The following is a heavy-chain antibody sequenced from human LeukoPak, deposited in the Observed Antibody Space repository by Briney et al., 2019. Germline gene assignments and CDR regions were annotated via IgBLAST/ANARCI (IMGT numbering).Heavy chain of an antibody. V-gene: IGHV4-34*01. CDR1: GGSFSGYY. CDR3: ARRGVVVTARDY. CDR2: INHSGST. J-gene: IGHJ4*02. Sequence: SETLSLTCAVYGGSFSGYYWSWIRQPPGKGLEWIGEINHSGSTNYNPSLKSRVTISVDTSKNQFSLKLSSVTAADTAVYYCARRGVVVTARDYWGQGTLVTVSS. D-gene: IGHD2-21*02.